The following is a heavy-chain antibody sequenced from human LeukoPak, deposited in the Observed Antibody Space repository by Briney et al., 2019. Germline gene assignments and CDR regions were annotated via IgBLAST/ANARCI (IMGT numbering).Heavy chain of an antibody. D-gene: IGHD6-19*01. J-gene: IGHJ4*02. CDR2: IYYSGST. V-gene: IGHV4-59*08. CDR1: GGSISSYY. Sequence: SSETLSLTCTVSGGSISSYYRSWIRQPPGKGLEWIGYIYYSGSTNYNPSLKSRVTISVDTSKNQFSLKLSSVAAADTAVYYCARSRIAVVYFDYWGQGTLVTVSS. CDR3: ARSRIAVVYFDY.